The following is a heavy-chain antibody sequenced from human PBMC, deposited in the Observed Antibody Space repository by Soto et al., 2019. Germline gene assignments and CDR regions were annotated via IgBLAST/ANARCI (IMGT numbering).Heavy chain of an antibody. CDR1: GGTFSSYA. J-gene: IGHJ4*02. Sequence: GASVKVSCKASGGTFSSYAISWVRQAPGQGLEWMGGIIPIFGTANYAQKFQGRVTITADESTSTAYMELSSLRSEDTAVYYCAREVKFSNDVELFDYWGQGTLVTVSS. V-gene: IGHV1-69*13. D-gene: IGHD1-1*01. CDR3: AREVKFSNDVELFDY. CDR2: IIPIFGTA.